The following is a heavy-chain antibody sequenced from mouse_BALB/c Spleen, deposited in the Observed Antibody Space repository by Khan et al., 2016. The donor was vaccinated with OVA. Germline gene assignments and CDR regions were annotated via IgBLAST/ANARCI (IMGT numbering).Heavy chain of an antibody. J-gene: IGHJ3*01. D-gene: IGHD3-1*01. CDR3: TRGGFGGFAY. V-gene: IGHV1-54*01. CDR2: INPGSGDT. Sequence: QVQLQQPGAELVRPGTSVKVSCKASGYAFTNYLIEWVKQRPGQGLEWIGVINPGSGDTNYNEKFKDKASLTADKSSSTDYMQLSSLTSDVSAVXFCTRGGFGGFAYWGQGTLVTVSA. CDR1: GYAFTNYL.